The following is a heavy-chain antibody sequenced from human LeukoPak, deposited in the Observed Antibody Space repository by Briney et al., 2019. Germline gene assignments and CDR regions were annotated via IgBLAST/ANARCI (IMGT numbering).Heavy chain of an antibody. Sequence: PSETLSLTCAVHGGSFSGYYWGWIRQPPGKGLEWIGEINHRGSTNYNPSLKSRVTISVDTSKNQFSLKLSSVHAADTAVYYCARGRLYCTDGVCYDKRAFDIWGQGTMVTVSS. CDR2: INHRGST. J-gene: IGHJ3*02. V-gene: IGHV4-34*01. D-gene: IGHD2-8*01. CDR1: GGSFSGYY. CDR3: ARGRLYCTDGVCYDKRAFDI.